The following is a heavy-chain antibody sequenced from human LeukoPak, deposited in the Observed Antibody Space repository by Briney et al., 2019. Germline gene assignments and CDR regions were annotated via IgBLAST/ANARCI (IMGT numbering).Heavy chain of an antibody. Sequence: ASVKVSCKASGYTFTGYYMHWVRQAPGQGVEWMGWINPNSGGTNYAQKFQGRVTMTRDTSISTAYMELSRLRSDDTAVYYCARDDSTVTSIDYWGQGTLVTVSS. J-gene: IGHJ4*02. CDR2: INPNSGGT. CDR1: GYTFTGYY. D-gene: IGHD4-11*01. CDR3: ARDDSTVTSIDY. V-gene: IGHV1-2*02.